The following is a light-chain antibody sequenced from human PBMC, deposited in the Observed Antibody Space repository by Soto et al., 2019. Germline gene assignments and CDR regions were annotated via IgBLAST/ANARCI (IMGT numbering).Light chain of an antibody. Sequence: DIVLTQTPGTLSLSPGERATLSCRATQSVSSSYLAWYQQKPGQAPRLLIYGASSRATGIPDRFGGSGSGTDFTLTISRLEPEDFAVYYCQQYGRLPITFGQGTRLEI. J-gene: IGKJ5*01. CDR2: GAS. V-gene: IGKV3-20*01. CDR3: QQYGRLPIT. CDR1: QSVSSSY.